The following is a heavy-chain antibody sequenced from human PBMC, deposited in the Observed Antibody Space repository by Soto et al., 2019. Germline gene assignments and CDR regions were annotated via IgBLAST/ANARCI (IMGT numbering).Heavy chain of an antibody. CDR3: AKDWGATSPPFDY. CDR2: ISYDGSNK. J-gene: IGHJ4*02. Sequence: PGGSLRLSCAASGFTFSSYGMHWVRQAPGKGLEWVAVISYDGSNKYYADSVKGRFTISRDNSKNTLYLQMNSLRAEDTAVYYCAKDWGATSPPFDYWGQGTLVTVSS. V-gene: IGHV3-30*18. D-gene: IGHD1-26*01. CDR1: GFTFSSYG.